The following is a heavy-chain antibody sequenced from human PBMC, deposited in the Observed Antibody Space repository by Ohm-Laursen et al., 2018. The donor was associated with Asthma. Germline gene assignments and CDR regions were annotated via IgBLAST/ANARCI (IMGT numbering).Heavy chain of an antibody. CDR2: IWYDGSNK. V-gene: IGHV3-33*08. CDR1: GFTFSSNA. CDR3: ARDWPDY. Sequence: SLRLSCTASGFTFSSNAMHWVRQAPGKGLEWVAVIWYDGSNKYYADSVKGRFTISRDNSKNTLYLQMNSLRAEDTAVYYCARDWPDYWGQGTLVTVSS. J-gene: IGHJ4*02.